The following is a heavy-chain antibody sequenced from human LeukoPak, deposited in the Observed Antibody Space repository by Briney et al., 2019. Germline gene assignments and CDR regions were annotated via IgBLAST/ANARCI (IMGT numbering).Heavy chain of an antibody. Sequence: SETLSLTCAVYDGSFSYYSWSWIRQPPGKGLEWIGEINHSGITNYNPSLKSRVIMSVDTSKTQLSLKLSSVTVADTAVYYCARGPIKLRLEELWLFDFWDQGTLVTVS. CDR2: INHSGIT. J-gene: IGHJ4*02. CDR1: DGSFSYYS. CDR3: ARGPIKLRLEELWLFDF. D-gene: IGHD3-16*02. V-gene: IGHV4-34*01.